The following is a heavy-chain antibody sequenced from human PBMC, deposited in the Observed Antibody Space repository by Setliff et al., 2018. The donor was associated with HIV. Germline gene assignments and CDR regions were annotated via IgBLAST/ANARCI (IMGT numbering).Heavy chain of an antibody. CDR1: GGSITTDGYY. Sequence: PSETLSLTCSVSGGSITTDGYYWSCIRHHPRKGLEWIGYIYHTGKTNYNPSLASRLVMSLDPSKNQFSLKLNSMTAADTAMYYCAGGRYFRDISDSCFDFWGQGKLVTVSS. V-gene: IGHV4-31*03. D-gene: IGHD2-21*02. CDR2: IYHTGKT. CDR3: AGGRYFRDISDSCFDF. J-gene: IGHJ4*02.